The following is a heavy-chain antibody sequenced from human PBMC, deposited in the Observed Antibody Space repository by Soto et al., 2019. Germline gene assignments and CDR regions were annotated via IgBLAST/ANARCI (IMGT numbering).Heavy chain of an antibody. CDR3: ERDPGHDGNEYYTCDS. Sequence: QVQLVESGGGVVQPGRSLRLSCAASGFTLSSYAMHWVRQAPGKGLEWVAVVSCAGTSTYYADSVRGRFTISRDNSKDTVYLQLNSLRTEDTAVYHCERDPGHDGNEYYTCDSWGQGTLVTVSS. CDR1: GFTLSSYA. CDR2: VSCAGTST. J-gene: IGHJ4*02. V-gene: IGHV3-30-3*01. D-gene: IGHD3-3*01.